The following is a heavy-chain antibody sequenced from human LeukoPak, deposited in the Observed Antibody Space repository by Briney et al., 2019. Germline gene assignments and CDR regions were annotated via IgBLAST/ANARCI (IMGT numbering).Heavy chain of an antibody. J-gene: IGHJ4*02. CDR3: ARRHHSSGSYNY. Sequence: SETLSLTCAVYGGSLRGYYWRGIRQPRGKGVEWIGEINHSGSTNYNPSLKSRVTISVDTSKNRFSLKLTSVTAADTAVYYCARRHHSSGSYNYWGQGTLVTVSS. CDR2: INHSGST. V-gene: IGHV4-34*01. D-gene: IGHD1-26*01. CDR1: GGSLRGYY.